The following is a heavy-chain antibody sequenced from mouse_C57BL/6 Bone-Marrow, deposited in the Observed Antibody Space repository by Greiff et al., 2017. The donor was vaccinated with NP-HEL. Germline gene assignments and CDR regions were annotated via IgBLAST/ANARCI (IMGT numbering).Heavy chain of an antibody. CDR2: IDPENGDT. CDR3: TTLYYYGPFDY. V-gene: IGHV14-4*01. CDR1: GFNIKDDY. Sequence: VQLKESGAELVRPGASVKLSCTASGFNIKDDYMHWVKQRPEQGLEWIGWIDPENGDTEYASKFQGKATITADTSSNTAYLQLSSLTSEDTAVYYCTTLYYYGPFDYWGQGTTLTVSS. J-gene: IGHJ2*01. D-gene: IGHD1-1*01.